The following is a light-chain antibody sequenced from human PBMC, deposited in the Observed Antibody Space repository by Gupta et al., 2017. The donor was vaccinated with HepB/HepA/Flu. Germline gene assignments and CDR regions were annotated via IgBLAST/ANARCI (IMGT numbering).Light chain of an antibody. V-gene: IGLV3-19*01. CDR2: GKT. Sequence: SSDLTQDPAMSVALGETVRITCQGDSLRTYRASWYQQKPGQAPVVVIYGKTNRPSGIPDRFSGSSSGKTSALTITGAQAEDEADYYCNSRDSSDNHYVFGPGTKVTVL. CDR1: SLRTYR. J-gene: IGLJ1*01. CDR3: NSRDSSDNHYV.